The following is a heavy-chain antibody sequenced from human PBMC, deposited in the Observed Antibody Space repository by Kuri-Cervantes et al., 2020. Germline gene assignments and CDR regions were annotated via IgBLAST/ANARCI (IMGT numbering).Heavy chain of an antibody. J-gene: IGHJ2*01. CDR1: GFTFDDYA. Sequence: SLKISCAASGFTFDDYAIHWVRQAPGKGLEWVSGISWNSGSIGYADSVKGRFTISRDNAKNSLYLQMNSLRAEDTALYYCAKGGSSSSWENWYFDLWGRGTLVTVSS. CDR2: ISWNSGSI. V-gene: IGHV3-9*01. CDR3: AKGGSSSSWENWYFDL. D-gene: IGHD6-13*01.